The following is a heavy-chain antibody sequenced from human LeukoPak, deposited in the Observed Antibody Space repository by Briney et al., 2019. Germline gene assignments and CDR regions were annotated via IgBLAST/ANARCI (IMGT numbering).Heavy chain of an antibody. V-gene: IGHV4-59*08. J-gene: IGHJ3*02. Sequence: SETLSLTCTVSGGSISSYYWSWIRQPPGKGLEWIGYIFYSGSTNYNPSLKSRVTISVDKSKNQFSLKLSSVTAADTAVYYCATPYCSGISCLDVFNMWGQGTRVTVSS. CDR1: GGSISSYY. CDR2: IFYSGST. D-gene: IGHD2-2*01. CDR3: ATPYCSGISCLDVFNM.